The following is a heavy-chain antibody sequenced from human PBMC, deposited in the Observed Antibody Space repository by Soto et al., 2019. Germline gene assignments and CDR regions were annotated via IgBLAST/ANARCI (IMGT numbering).Heavy chain of an antibody. D-gene: IGHD2-21*01. J-gene: IGHJ4*02. CDR2: LNRDGSST. CDR1: GFTFSRDW. CDR3: ARGIMWGLFAY. Sequence: EVQLVESGGGLVQTGGSLRLSCAASGFTFSRDWMHWVRQAPGKGLVWVSHLNRDGSSTSYADSVNGRSTISRHNARKAPLRQMISTRAEDPAVYYCARGIMWGLFAYWGQGTMVTVSS. V-gene: IGHV3-74*01.